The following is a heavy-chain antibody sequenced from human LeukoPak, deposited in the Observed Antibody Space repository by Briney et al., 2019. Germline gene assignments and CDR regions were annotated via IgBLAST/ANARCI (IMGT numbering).Heavy chain of an antibody. J-gene: IGHJ4*02. CDR1: GGSIGAYY. CDR2: IYYSGNT. Sequence: SETLSLTCSVSGGSIGAYYWSWIRQPPGKGLECIGYIYYSGNTNYNPSLKSRVTIPVDTSKNRFSLKLNSVTAADTAVYYCARDRSTVAMARWGVFDYWGQGTLVTVSS. V-gene: IGHV4-59*01. D-gene: IGHD5-12*01. CDR3: ARDRSTVAMARWGVFDY.